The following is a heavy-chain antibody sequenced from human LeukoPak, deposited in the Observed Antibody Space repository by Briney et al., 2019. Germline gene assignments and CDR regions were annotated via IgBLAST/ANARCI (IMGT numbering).Heavy chain of an antibody. Sequence: GSLRLSCAASGFTFSSYSMNWVRQAPGKGLEWVSYMTSSSGTIYYADSVKGRFTISRDNAKNLLYLQINSLRAEDPAFYYCARDAHFSSTSCYFFDYWGQGTLVTVSS. CDR3: ARDAHFSSTSCYFFDY. CDR1: GFTFSSYS. J-gene: IGHJ4*02. CDR2: MTSSSGTI. D-gene: IGHD2-2*01. V-gene: IGHV3-48*01.